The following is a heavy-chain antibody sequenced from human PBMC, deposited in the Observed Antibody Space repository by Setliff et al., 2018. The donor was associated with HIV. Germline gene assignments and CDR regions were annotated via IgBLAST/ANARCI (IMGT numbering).Heavy chain of an antibody. CDR1: GFTFNSYA. Sequence: PGESLKISCAASGFTFNSYAMHWVRQAPGKGLQWVSVISYDGNNKKYADSVKGRFTISRDNSKNTLYLQMNSLRAEDTAVYYCAGGGFGVVIIERLGVDYWGQGTKVTVSS. J-gene: IGHJ4*02. CDR2: ISYDGNNK. V-gene: IGHV3-30*04. D-gene: IGHD3-3*01. CDR3: AGGGFGVVIIERLGVDY.